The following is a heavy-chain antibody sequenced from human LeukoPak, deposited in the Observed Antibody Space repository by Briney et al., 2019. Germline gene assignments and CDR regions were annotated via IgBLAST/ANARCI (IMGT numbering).Heavy chain of an antibody. J-gene: IGHJ3*01. Sequence: ASVKVSCKASGYTFTSYDINGVREATGQGLEGGGWMNPNSGNTGYAQEFQGRVTMTRNPSISTAYMELGSLRSEDTAVYYCARGDPIRYAAPLSWGQGPMVTVSS. CDR2: MNPNSGNT. CDR3: ARGDPIRYAAPLS. V-gene: IGHV1-8*01. D-gene: IGHD4-17*01. CDR1: GYTFTSYD.